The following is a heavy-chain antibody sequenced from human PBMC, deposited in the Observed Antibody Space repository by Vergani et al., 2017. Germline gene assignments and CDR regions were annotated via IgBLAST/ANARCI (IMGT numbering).Heavy chain of an antibody. V-gene: IGHV3-11*05. CDR3: ARDQKIEYSSGWYEFDY. D-gene: IGHD6-19*01. Sequence: QVQLVESGGGLVKPGGSLRLSCAASGFTFSDYYMSWIRQAPGKGLEWVSYISSSSSYTNYADSVKGRFTISRENAKNSLYLQMSSLRAEDTAVYYCARDQKIEYSSGWYEFDYWGQGTLVTVSS. J-gene: IGHJ4*02. CDR1: GFTFSDYY. CDR2: ISSSSSYT.